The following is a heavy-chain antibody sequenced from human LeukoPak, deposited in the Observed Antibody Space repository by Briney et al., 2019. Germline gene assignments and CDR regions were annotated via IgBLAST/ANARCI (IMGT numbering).Heavy chain of an antibody. CDR3: AKVTTYYDSSMFDY. CDR2: IKQDGSEK. J-gene: IGHJ4*02. V-gene: IGHV3-7*03. CDR1: GFTFSSYW. D-gene: IGHD3-22*01. Sequence: GGSLRLSCAASGFTFSSYWMSWVRQAPGKGLEWVANIKQDGSEKYYVDSVKGRFTISRDNAKNSLYLQMNSLRAEDTAVYYCAKVTTYYDSSMFDYWGQGTLVTVSS.